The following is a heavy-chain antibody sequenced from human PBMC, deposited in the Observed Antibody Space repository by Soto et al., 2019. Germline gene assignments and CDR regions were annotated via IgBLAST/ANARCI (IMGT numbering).Heavy chain of an antibody. CDR2: IYYSVST. J-gene: IGHJ4*02. V-gene: IGHV4-39*01. Sequence: NPSETLSLTGPVSGGSISSTSYYWGWIRQPPGKGLEWIGSIYYSVSTYYNPSLKSRVTILIDTSKNKFSMKLRSVTAADTAVYFCERGDEFAGNDYFDYWGQGVLVTVYS. CDR1: GGSISSTSYY. CDR3: ERGDEFAGNDYFDY. D-gene: IGHD1-1*01.